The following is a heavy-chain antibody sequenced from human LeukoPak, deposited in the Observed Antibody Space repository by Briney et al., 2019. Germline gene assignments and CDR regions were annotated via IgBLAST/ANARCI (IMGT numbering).Heavy chain of an antibody. J-gene: IGHJ4*02. D-gene: IGHD3-9*01. CDR3: AKGPPYYDILTGPDY. CDR2: ISYDGSNK. V-gene: IGHV3-30*18. CDR1: GFTFSSYG. Sequence: PGGSLRLSCAASGFTFSSYGMHWVRQAPGKGLEWVAVISYDGSNKYYADSVKGRFTISRDNSKNTLYLQMNSLRAEDTAVYYCAKGPPYYDILTGPDYWGQGTLVTVSS.